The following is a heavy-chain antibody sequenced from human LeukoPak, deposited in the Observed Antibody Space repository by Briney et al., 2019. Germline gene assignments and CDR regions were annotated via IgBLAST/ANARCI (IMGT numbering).Heavy chain of an antibody. J-gene: IGHJ4*02. V-gene: IGHV4-31*11. CDR1: GGYS. Sequence: SQTLSLTCAVSGGYSWSWIRQHPGKGLEWIGYTHYSGSTYYNPSLKSPVTLSLDMSKNHFSLKLSSVTAADTAVYYCARHGNYYDSSGYNYYFDYWGQGTLGTVSS. CDR2: THYSGST. D-gene: IGHD3-22*01. CDR3: ARHGNYYDSSGYNYYFDY.